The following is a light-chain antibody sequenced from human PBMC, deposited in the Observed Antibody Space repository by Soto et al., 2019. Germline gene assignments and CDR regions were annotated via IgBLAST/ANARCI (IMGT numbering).Light chain of an antibody. J-gene: IGKJ1*01. CDR2: KAS. V-gene: IGKV1-5*03. Sequence: DIQMTQSPSTLSASVGDRATITCRASHSISSWLAWYQQKRGKDPKLLIYKASSLESGVRSRFSGSGSGTEFTLTIRSQQPDDLATYCDQQYSSYPWTFGQGTKVEIK. CDR3: QQYSSYPWT. CDR1: HSISSW.